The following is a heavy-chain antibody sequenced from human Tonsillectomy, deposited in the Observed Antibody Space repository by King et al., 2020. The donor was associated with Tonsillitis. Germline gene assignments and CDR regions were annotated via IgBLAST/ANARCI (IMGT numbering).Heavy chain of an antibody. J-gene: IGHJ3*02. CDR3: ARRVGAYDALDI. V-gene: IGHV3-7*04. D-gene: IGHD2-21*01. CDR2: IKQGGSVK. CDR1: GFIFSNYC. Sequence: EVQLVESGGGLVQPGGSLRLSCAASGFIFSNYCMNWVRQAPGKWLEWVANIKQGGSVKNYGDSVKGRFSISRDNAKNSLYLQNNSLRAEDTAVYYCARRVGAYDALDIWGQGTMVTVFS.